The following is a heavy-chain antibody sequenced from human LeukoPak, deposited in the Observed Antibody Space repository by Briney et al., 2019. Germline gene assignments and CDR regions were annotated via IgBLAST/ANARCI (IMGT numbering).Heavy chain of an antibody. V-gene: IGHV4-4*07. Sequence: SETLSLICTVSGDSISNYYWNWIRQPAGKGLEWIGRSSVSGSTNHNPSLKSRVTMSVDTSKKQFSLKLSSVTAADTAVYFCARDSGITATTAFAFDVWGQGTEVTVSS. J-gene: IGHJ3*01. D-gene: IGHD1-20*01. CDR2: SSVSGST. CDR3: ARDSGITATTAFAFDV. CDR1: GDSISNYY.